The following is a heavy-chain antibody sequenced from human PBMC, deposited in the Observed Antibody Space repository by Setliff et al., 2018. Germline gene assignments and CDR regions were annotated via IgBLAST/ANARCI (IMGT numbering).Heavy chain of an antibody. CDR2: IWNDGSSK. J-gene: IGHJ3*01. V-gene: IGHV3-33*01. CDR3: ARGCSGGSCPGALDF. Sequence: GGSLRLSCVASGFTFSNYGMHWVRQAPGKGLGWVALIWNDGSSKFYGDSVKGRFIISRDNAKNSLFLEMDSLRGEDTAVYYCARGCSGGSCPGALDFWGQGTMVTVSS. CDR1: GFTFSNYG. D-gene: IGHD2-15*01.